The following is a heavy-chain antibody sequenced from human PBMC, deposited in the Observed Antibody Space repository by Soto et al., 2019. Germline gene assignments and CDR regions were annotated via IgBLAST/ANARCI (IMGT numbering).Heavy chain of an antibody. Sequence: QVQLVESGGGVVQPGRSLRLSCAASGFTFSSYGMHWVRQAPGKGLEWVAVISYDGSNKYYADSVKGRFTISRDNSKNTLYLQMNSLRAEDTAVYYCAKSPGYSGSRQSYFDYWGQGTLVTVSS. J-gene: IGHJ4*02. D-gene: IGHD1-26*01. CDR3: AKSPGYSGSRQSYFDY. CDR2: ISYDGSNK. CDR1: GFTFSSYG. V-gene: IGHV3-30*18.